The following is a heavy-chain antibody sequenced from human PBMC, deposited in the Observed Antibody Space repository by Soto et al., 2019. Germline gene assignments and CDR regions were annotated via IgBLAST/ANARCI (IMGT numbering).Heavy chain of an antibody. CDR1: GYSFTSYW. D-gene: IGHD6-13*01. V-gene: IGHV5-10-1*01. Sequence: PGESLKISCKGSGYSFTSYWISWVRQMPGKGLEWMGRIDPSDSYTNYSPSFQGHVTISADKSISTAYLQWSSLKASDTAMYYCARSRYSSSWYRGDYYYGMDVWCQGTTVTVSS. CDR3: ARSRYSSSWYRGDYYYGMDV. J-gene: IGHJ6*02. CDR2: IDPSDSYT.